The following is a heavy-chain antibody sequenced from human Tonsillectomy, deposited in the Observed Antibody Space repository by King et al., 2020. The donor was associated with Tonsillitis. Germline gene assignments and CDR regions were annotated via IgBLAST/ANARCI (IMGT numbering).Heavy chain of an antibody. CDR1: SGSISSGVHY. CDR3: AGLSPIVVVPATLAGGSYYYPVGL. J-gene: IGHJ6*02. D-gene: IGHD2-2*01. Sequence: VQLQESGPGLVKPSQTLSLTCSVSSGSISSGVHYWNWIRQHPGKGLEWIGYIYYSGSTSYNPSLKSRVTISVDTSNNQFSLKLSSVTAADTAVYYCAGLSPIVVVPATLAGGSYYYPVGLWGLGTTVTVPS. CDR2: IYYSGST. V-gene: IGHV4-31*03.